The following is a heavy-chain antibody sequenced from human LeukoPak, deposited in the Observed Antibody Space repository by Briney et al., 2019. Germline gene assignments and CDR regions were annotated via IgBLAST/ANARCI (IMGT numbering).Heavy chain of an antibody. CDR1: GFTFSSYS. CDR3: ARDQESSSSFDY. J-gene: IGHJ4*02. Sequence: PGGSLRLSCAASGFTFSSYSMNWVRQAPGKGLEWVSSISSSSSYIYYADSVKGRFTISRDNAKNSLYLQMNSLRAEDTAVYYCARDQESSSSFDYWGQGTLVTVSS. CDR2: ISSSSSYI. V-gene: IGHV3-21*01. D-gene: IGHD6-6*01.